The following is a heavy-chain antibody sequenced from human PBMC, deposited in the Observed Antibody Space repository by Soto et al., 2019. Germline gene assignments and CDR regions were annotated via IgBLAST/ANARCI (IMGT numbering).Heavy chain of an antibody. CDR1: VGSISSYY. J-gene: IGHJ5*02. CDR3: ARDRSHEYESVNWLDP. V-gene: IGHV4-4*07. CDR2: IYTSGST. Sequence: SETLSLTCTFSVGSISSYYWSCIRHPAGKGLEWIGRIYTSGSTNYNPSLKSRVTMSVDTSKNQFSLKLSSVTAADTAVYYCARDRSHEYESVNWLDPWGQGTLVTVSS. D-gene: IGHD3-16*01.